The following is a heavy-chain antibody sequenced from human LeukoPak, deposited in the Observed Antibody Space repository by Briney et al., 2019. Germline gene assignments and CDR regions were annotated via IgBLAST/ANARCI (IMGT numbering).Heavy chain of an antibody. CDR1: GFTFSSYG. D-gene: IGHD1-1*01. V-gene: IGHV3-30*03. CDR2: VSYDGNNN. J-gene: IGHJ4*02. Sequence: GGSLRLSCAASGFTFSSYGMHWVRQAPGKGLEWVAVVSYDGNNNYHADSVKGRFTISRDNSKNTLYLQMNSLRADDTAVYYCARAEGGGIAFLIDYWGQGTLVTVCS. CDR3: ARAEGGGIAFLIDY.